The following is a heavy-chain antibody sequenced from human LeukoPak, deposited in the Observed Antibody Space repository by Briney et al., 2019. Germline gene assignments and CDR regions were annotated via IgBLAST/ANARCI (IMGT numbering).Heavy chain of an antibody. CDR1: GFTFSSYG. V-gene: IGHV3-33*06. D-gene: IGHD1-26*01. CDR3: AKDVRGGPILGAGSVDF. Sequence: PGRSLRLSCAASGFTFSSYGMHWVRQAPGKGLEWVAVIWYDGSNKYYADSVKGRFTISRDNSKNTLYLQMDSLRAEDTAVYYCAKDVRGGPILGAGSVDFWGQGTLVTVSS. J-gene: IGHJ4*02. CDR2: IWYDGSNK.